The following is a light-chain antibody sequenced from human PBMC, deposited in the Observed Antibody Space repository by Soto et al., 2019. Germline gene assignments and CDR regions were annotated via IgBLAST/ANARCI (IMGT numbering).Light chain of an antibody. Sequence: DIQLTQSPSTLSGSVGDRVTITCRASQTISSWLAWYQQKPGKAPKLLIYKASTLKSGVPSRFSGSGSGTEFTLTISSLQPDDFATYYCQQYKTYWTFGPGTRWIS. CDR2: KAS. J-gene: IGKJ1*01. CDR3: QQYKTYWT. V-gene: IGKV1-5*03. CDR1: QTISSW.